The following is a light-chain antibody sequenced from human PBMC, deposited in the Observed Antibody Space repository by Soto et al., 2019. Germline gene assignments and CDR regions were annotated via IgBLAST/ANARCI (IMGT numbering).Light chain of an antibody. J-gene: IGKJ1*01. CDR1: QIVSSNF. Sequence: EPVVTQSPGTPSLSPGERATLSCTASQIVSSNFLAWYQQKPGQAPRLLIYGASSRATGIPDRFSGSGSGTDFTLTISRLEPEDFAVYYCQQYGNSPHTFGQGTKVDIK. CDR2: GAS. CDR3: QQYGNSPHT. V-gene: IGKV3-20*01.